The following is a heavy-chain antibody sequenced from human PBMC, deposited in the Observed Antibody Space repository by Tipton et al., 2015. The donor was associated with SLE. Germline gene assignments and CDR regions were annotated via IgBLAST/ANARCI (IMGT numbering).Heavy chain of an antibody. CDR3: AKDRTGGVAPYYFDY. Sequence: SLRLSCAASGFTFSSYAMSWVRQAPGKGLEWVSAISGSGGSTYYADSVKGRFTISRDNSKNTLYLQMNSLRAEDTAVFYCAKDRTGGVAPYYFDYWGQGTLVTVSS. J-gene: IGHJ4*02. CDR1: GFTFSSYA. CDR2: ISGSGGST. D-gene: IGHD3-16*01. V-gene: IGHV3-23*01.